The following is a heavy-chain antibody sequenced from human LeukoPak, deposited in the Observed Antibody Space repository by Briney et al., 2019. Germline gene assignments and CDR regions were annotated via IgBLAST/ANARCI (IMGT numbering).Heavy chain of an antibody. Sequence: KPGESLKISCKGSGYSFTSYWIGWVRQMPGKGLEWMGIIYPGDSDSRYSPSFQGQVTISADKSISTAYLQWSSLKASDTALYYCARAYYDSSGYYYDFDYWGQGTLVTVSS. V-gene: IGHV5-51*03. J-gene: IGHJ4*02. CDR3: ARAYYDSSGYYYDFDY. CDR1: GYSFTSYW. D-gene: IGHD3-22*01. CDR2: IYPGDSDS.